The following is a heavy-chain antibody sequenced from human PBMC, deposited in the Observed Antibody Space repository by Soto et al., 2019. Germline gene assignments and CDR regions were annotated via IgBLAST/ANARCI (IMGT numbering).Heavy chain of an antibody. D-gene: IGHD6-19*01. J-gene: IGHJ1*01. V-gene: IGHV4-39*01. Sequence: SETLSLTCTVSGGSISSSSYYWGWIRQPPGKGLEWIGSIYYSGSTYYNPSLKSRVTISADTSKNQFSLKLSSVTAADTAVYYCASDAVAENAEYFQHWGQGTLVTVSS. CDR1: GGSISSSSYY. CDR2: IYYSGST. CDR3: ASDAVAENAEYFQH.